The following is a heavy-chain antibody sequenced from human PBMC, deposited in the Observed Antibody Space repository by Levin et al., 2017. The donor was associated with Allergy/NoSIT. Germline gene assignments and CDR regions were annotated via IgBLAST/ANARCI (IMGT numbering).Heavy chain of an antibody. D-gene: IGHD2-15*01. Sequence: SGGSLRLSCAASGFSFSDYGMHWVRQAPGKGLEWVAFISYDGSNKYYADSVKGRFTISRDNSKNTLYVQINSLRVEGTAVYYCAKTHRRVGGVFDHWGQGTLVTVAS. CDR2: ISYDGSNK. J-gene: IGHJ4*02. CDR1: GFSFSDYG. CDR3: AKTHRRVGGVFDH. V-gene: IGHV3-30*18.